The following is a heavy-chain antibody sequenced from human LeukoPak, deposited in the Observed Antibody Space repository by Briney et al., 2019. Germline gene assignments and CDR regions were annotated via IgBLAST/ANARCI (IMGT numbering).Heavy chain of an antibody. Sequence: RGALRPSRAASGFTPSSYVMHSVRQAPGKGLEWVAFIRYDGSNKYCADFVKGRFISSSDNSKNQLDLQMNSLTAEETAVNYCAKTEVARFREAHPVWYYYYGMDGWGQGTTVTVSS. J-gene: IGHJ6*02. V-gene: IGHV3-30*02. CDR2: IRYDGSNK. CDR1: GFTPSSYV. CDR3: AKTEVARFREAHPVWYYYYGMDG. D-gene: IGHD3-10*01.